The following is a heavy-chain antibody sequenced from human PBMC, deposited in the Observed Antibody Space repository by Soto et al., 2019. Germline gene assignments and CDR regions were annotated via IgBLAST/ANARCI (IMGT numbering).Heavy chain of an antibody. V-gene: IGHV4-39*01. CDR1: GESISSSSYY. D-gene: IGHD2-21*02. CDR3: ARQRTTVVTQAYFDH. J-gene: IGHJ4*02. CDR2: IYYSGRA. Sequence: SETLSLTCIVSGESISSSSYYWGWIRQPPGKGLEWIGSIYYSGRAYYNPSFKSRVTISIDTSKNQFSLKLSSVTATDTAVYYCARQRTTVVTQAYFDHWGQGALVT.